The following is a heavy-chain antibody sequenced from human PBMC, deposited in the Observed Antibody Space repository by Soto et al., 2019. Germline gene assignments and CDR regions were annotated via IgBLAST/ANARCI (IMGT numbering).Heavy chain of an antibody. CDR2: ISGSGGST. CDR3: AKAPVLVHSSPSWGANDY. Sequence: GGSLRLSCAASGFTFSSYAMSWVRQAPGKGLEWVSAISGSGGSTYYADSVKGRFTISRDNSKNMLYLQMNSLRAEDTAVYYCAKAPVLVHSSPSWGANDYGGQGTLVTVSS. J-gene: IGHJ4*02. D-gene: IGHD6-6*01. V-gene: IGHV3-23*01. CDR1: GFTFSSYA.